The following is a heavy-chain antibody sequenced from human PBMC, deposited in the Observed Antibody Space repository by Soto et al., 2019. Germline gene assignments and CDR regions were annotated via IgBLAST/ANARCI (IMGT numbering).Heavy chain of an antibody. Sequence: PGGSLRLSCTASGFRFSDYYMGWVRQAPGKGLEWVSYISAAGTTKKYVDSVMGRFSISRDNAKKSVYLQLNSLRANDTATYYCVRDTVGMDVCGQGTTVTVSS. D-gene: IGHD2-8*02. CDR1: GFRFSDYY. J-gene: IGHJ6*02. V-gene: IGHV3-11*01. CDR3: VRDTVGMDV. CDR2: ISAAGTTK.